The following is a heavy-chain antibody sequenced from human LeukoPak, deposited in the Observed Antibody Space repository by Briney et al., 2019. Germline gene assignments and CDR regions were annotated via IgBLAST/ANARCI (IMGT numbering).Heavy chain of an antibody. CDR2: IRSKAYGGTT. V-gene: IGHV3-49*03. CDR1: GFTFGDYA. Sequence: GRSLRLSCTASGFTFGDYAMSWFRQAPGKGLEWVGFIRSKAYGGTTEYAASVKGRLTISRDDSKSIAYLQMNSLKTEDTAVNYFTSEYDFWSGYYGDFDYWGQGTLVTVSS. J-gene: IGHJ4*02. D-gene: IGHD3-3*01. CDR3: TSEYDFWSGYYGDFDY.